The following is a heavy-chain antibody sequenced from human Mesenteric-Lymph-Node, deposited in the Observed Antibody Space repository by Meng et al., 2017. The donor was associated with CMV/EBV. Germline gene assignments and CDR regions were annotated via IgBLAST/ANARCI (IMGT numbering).Heavy chain of an antibody. J-gene: IGHJ4*02. CDR2: ISTYNGNT. CDR1: GDTVTSYG. V-gene: IGHV1-18*01. Sequence: ASGDTVTSYGIRWVRQAPGQELEWMGWISTYNGNTNNAQNLQGRVTVTTDTSTSTAYMEVRSLTSDDTAVYYCAKDNYFGSGSYLGYWGQGTLVTVSS. D-gene: IGHD3-10*01. CDR3: AKDNYFGSGSYLGY.